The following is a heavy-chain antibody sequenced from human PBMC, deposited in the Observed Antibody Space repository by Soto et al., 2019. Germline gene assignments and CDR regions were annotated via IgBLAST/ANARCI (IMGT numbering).Heavy chain of an antibody. J-gene: IGHJ5*02. CDR3: ARRGVAYCGGDCSTTSGFDP. Sequence: EVQLVQSGAEVKKPGESLKISCKGSGYSFTSYWIGWVRQMPGKGLEWMGIIYPGDSDTRYSPSFQGQVTISADKSISTAYLQWSSLKASDTAMYYCARRGVAYCGGDCSTTSGFDPWGQGTLVTVSS. V-gene: IGHV5-51*03. CDR2: IYPGDSDT. CDR1: GYSFTSYW. D-gene: IGHD2-21*02.